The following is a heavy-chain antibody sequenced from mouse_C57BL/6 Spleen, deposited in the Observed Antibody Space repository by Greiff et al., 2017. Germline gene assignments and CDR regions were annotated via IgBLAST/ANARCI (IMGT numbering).Heavy chain of an antibody. CDR2: INPSNGGT. V-gene: IGHV1-53*01. CDR3: ARYNYDDYYAMDY. D-gene: IGHD2-12*01. CDR1: GYTFTSYW. J-gene: IGHJ4*01. Sequence: QVQLQQPGTELVKPGASVKLSCKASGYTFTSYWMHWVKQRPGQGLEWIGNINPSNGGTNYNEKFKSKDTLTVDKSSSTAYMQLSSLTSEDSAVYYCARYNYDDYYAMDYWGQGTSVTVSS.